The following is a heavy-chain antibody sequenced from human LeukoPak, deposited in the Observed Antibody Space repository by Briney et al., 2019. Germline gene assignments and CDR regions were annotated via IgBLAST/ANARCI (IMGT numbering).Heavy chain of an antibody. V-gene: IGHV4-34*01. CDR2: INHSGST. D-gene: IGHD5-18*01. CDR1: GGSFSGYY. Sequence: PSETLSLTCAVYGGSFSGYYWSWIRQPPGKGLEWIGEINHSGSTNYNPSLKSRVTISVDTSKNQFSLKLSSVTAADTAVYYCARVGYSYTLFDPWGQGTLVTVSS. J-gene: IGHJ5*02. CDR3: ARVGYSYTLFDP.